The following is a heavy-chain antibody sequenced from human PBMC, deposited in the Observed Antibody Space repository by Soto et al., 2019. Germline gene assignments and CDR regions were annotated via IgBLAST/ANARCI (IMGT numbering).Heavy chain of an antibody. Sequence: DVHLVESGGDMVQPGESLRLSCVVSGFTFSTYWMHWVRQVPGQSPFWVSRISGDGVVTTYADSVRGRFTISRDNAKNTLYLQMDNLRAEDTAIYYCAKGGESRSYYYAMHVWGQGTTVTVSS. J-gene: IGHJ6*02. CDR3: AKGGESRSYYYAMHV. D-gene: IGHD3-10*01. CDR1: GFTFSTYW. V-gene: IGHV3-74*01. CDR2: ISGDGVVT.